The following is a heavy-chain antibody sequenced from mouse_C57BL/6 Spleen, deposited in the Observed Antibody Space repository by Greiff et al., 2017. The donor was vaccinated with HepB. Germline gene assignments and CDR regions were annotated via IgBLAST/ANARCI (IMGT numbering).Heavy chain of an antibody. CDR1: GFTFSDYY. Sequence: EVKLVESEGGLVQPGSSMKLSCTASGFTFSDYYMAWVRQVPEKGLEWVANINYDGSSTYYLDSLKSRFIISRDNAKNILYLQMSSLKSEDTATYYCAREDSNYGFAYWGQGTLVTVSA. V-gene: IGHV5-16*01. J-gene: IGHJ3*01. CDR3: AREDSNYGFAY. CDR2: INYDGSST. D-gene: IGHD2-5*01.